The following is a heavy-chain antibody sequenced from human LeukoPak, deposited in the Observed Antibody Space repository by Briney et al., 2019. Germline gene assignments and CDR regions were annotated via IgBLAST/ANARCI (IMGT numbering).Heavy chain of an antibody. V-gene: IGHV3-53*01. CDR1: GFTVSSNY. Sequence: PGGSLRLSCAASGFTVSSNYMSWVRQAPGKGLEWVSVIYSGGSTYYADSVKGRFTISRDNSKNTLYLQMNSLSAEDTAVYYCAKGMGHYGDEDLDYWGQGTLVTVSS. CDR3: AKGMGHYGDEDLDY. J-gene: IGHJ4*02. CDR2: IYSGGST. D-gene: IGHD4-17*01.